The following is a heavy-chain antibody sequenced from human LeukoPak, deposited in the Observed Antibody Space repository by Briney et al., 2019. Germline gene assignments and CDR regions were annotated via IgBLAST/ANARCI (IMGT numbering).Heavy chain of an antibody. CDR2: INASGGTT. CDR1: GFTFNSYA. J-gene: IGHJ5*02. CDR3: AKEPREYCSSSACPNWLDP. V-gene: IGHV3-23*01. D-gene: IGHD2/OR15-2a*01. Sequence: GGSLRLSCAASGFTFNSYAMSWVRQAPGKGLEWVSAINASGGTTYYADSVRGRFTISRDNSENTLYLQMNSLRVEDTAVYYCAKEPREYCSSSACPNWLDPWGQGALVTVS.